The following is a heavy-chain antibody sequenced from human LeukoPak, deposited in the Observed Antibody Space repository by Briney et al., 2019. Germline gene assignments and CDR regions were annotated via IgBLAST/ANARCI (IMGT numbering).Heavy chain of an antibody. Sequence: ASVKVSCKASGYTFTSYGISWVRQAPGQGLEWMEWISAYNGNTNYAQKLQGRVTMTTDTSTSTAYMELRSLRSDDTAVYYCARALVHYDFWSGYYTTPDYWGQGTLVTVSS. CDR1: GYTFTSYG. CDR3: ARALVHYDFWSGYYTTPDY. J-gene: IGHJ4*02. CDR2: ISAYNGNT. V-gene: IGHV1-18*01. D-gene: IGHD3-3*01.